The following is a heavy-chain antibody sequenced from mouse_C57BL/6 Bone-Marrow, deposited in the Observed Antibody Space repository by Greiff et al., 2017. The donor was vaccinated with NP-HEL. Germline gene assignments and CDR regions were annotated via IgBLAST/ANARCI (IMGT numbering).Heavy chain of an antibody. CDR2: IYPGDGDT. D-gene: IGHD6-1*01. J-gene: IGHJ2*01. V-gene: IGHV1-82*01. CDR3: ARGESWGAFFDY. Sequence: VMLVESGPELVKPGASVKISCKASGYTFSTSWMNWMKQRPGKGLEWIGRIYPGDGDTHYSGNFEGKASLTADKSSNSAYMQLSSLTSEDAAVYFCARGESWGAFFDYGGQGTTLTVSS. CDR1: GYTFSTSW.